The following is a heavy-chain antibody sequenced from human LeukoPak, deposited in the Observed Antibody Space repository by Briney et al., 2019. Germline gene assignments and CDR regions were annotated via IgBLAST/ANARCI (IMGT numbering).Heavy chain of an antibody. CDR3: ARDLSYCSSTSCYTGFDFDH. V-gene: IGHV1-2*02. J-gene: IGHJ4*02. CDR1: GYTFTGYY. Sequence: ASVKVSCKASGYTFTGYYMHWVRQAPGQGLEWMGWINPNSGGTNYAQKFQGRVTMTRDTSISTAYMELSRLRSDDTAVYYCARDLSYCSSTSCYTGFDFDHWGQGTLVTVSS. D-gene: IGHD2-2*02. CDR2: INPNSGGT.